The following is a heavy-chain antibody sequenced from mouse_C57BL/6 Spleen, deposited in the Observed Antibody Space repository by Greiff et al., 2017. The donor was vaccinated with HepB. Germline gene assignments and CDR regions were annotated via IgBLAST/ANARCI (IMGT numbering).Heavy chain of an antibody. J-gene: IGHJ1*03. V-gene: IGHV1-15*01. CDR2: IDPETGGT. CDR1: GYTFTDYE. D-gene: IGHD2-5*01. Sequence: QVQLQQSGAELVRPGASVTLSCKASGYTFTDYEMHWVKQTPVHGLEWIGAIDPETGGTAYNQKFKGKAILTADKSSSTAYMELRSLTSEDSAVYYCTRHYSNYGGDFDVGGTGTTVTVSS. CDR3: TRHYSNYGGDFDV.